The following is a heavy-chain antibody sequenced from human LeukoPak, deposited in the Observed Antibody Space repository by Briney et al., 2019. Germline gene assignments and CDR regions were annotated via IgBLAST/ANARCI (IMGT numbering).Heavy chain of an antibody. Sequence: GGSLRLSCAASGFTFSTYEMTWVRQSPGKGLEWVSYISSSGSSIYYADSVKGRFTISRDNARNSLYLQMNSLRAEDTAVYYCARDNYDSSGPYYFDYWGQGTLVTVSS. V-gene: IGHV3-48*03. CDR1: GFTFSTYE. CDR2: ISSSGSSI. D-gene: IGHD3-22*01. J-gene: IGHJ4*02. CDR3: ARDNYDSSGPYYFDY.